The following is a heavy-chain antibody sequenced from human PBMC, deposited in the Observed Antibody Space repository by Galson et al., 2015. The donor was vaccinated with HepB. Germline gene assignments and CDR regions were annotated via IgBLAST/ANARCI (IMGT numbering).Heavy chain of an antibody. J-gene: IGHJ4*02. Sequence: SLRLSCAASGFTFSSYAMHWVRQAPGKGLEWVAVISYDGSNKYYADSVKGRFTISRDNSKNTLYLQMNSLRAEDTAVYYCARGLRYDYWGQGTLVTVSS. V-gene: IGHV3-30*04. CDR1: GFTFSSYA. D-gene: IGHD3-16*01. CDR3: ARGLRYDY. CDR2: ISYDGSNK.